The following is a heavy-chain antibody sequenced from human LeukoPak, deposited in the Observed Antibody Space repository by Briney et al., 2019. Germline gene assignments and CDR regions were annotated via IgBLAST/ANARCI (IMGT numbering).Heavy chain of an antibody. CDR1: GGSISSYY. D-gene: IGHD3-9*01. V-gene: IGHV4-59*01. Sequence: SETLSLTCTVSGGSISSYYWSWIRQPPGKGLEWIGYIYYSGSTNYNPSLKSRVTISVDTSKNQFSLKLGSVTAADTAVYYCARDRGLRYFDWLVIWGQGTLVTVSS. CDR2: IYYSGST. CDR3: ARDRGLRYFDWLVI. J-gene: IGHJ4*02.